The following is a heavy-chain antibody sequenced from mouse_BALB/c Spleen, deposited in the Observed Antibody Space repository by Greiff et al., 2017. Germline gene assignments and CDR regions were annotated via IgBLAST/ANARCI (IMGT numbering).Heavy chain of an antibody. CDR2: IYPGSGNT. CDR1: GYAFTNYW. V-gene: IGHV1-63*01. CDR3: ARSDYGSSPSWFAY. J-gene: IGHJ3*01. Sequence: QVQLKQSGAELVRPGTSVKISCKASGYAFTNYWLGWVKQRPGHGLEWIGDIYPGSGNTYYNEKFKGKATLTADKSSSTAYMQLSSLTSEDSAVYFCARSDYGSSPSWFAYWGQGTLVTVSA. D-gene: IGHD1-1*01.